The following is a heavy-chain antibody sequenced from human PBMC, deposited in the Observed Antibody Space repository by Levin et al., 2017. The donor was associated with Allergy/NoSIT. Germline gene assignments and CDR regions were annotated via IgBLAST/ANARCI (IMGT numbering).Heavy chain of an antibody. CDR1: GFTFNTHS. V-gene: IGHV3-48*01. Sequence: PGGSLRLSCAASGFTFNTHSMNWVRQAPGKGLEWVSYIGSNSGSIYYVDSVKGRFTISRDNAKNSLYLQMSSLQVEDTAVYYCARERGTGATGGWFDPWGQGTLVTVSS. CDR3: ARERGTGATGGWFDP. CDR2: IGSNSGSI. J-gene: IGHJ5*02. D-gene: IGHD1-7*01.